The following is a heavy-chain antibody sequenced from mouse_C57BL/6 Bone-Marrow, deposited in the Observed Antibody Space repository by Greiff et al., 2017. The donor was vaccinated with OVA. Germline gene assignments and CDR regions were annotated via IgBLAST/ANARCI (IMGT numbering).Heavy chain of an antibody. CDR3: YYYYGSSYLYYFDY. J-gene: IGHJ2*01. CDR2: IYPGNSDT. D-gene: IGHD1-1*01. V-gene: IGHV1-5*01. CDR1: GYTFTSYW. Sequence: DVKLQESGTVLARPGASVKMSCKTSGYTFTSYWMHWVKQRPGQGLEWIGAIYPGNSDTSYNQKFKGKAKLTAVTSASTAYMELSSLTNEDSAVYYCYYYYGSSYLYYFDYWGQGTTLTVSS.